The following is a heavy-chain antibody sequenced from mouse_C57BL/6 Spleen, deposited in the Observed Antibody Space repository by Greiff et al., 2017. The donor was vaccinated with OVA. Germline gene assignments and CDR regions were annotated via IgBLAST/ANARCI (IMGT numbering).Heavy chain of an antibody. Sequence: QVQLQQSDAELVKPGASVKISCKVSGYTFTDHTIHWMKQRPGQGLEWIGVINPGSGGTNYNEKFKGKATLTADKSSSTAYMQLSSLTSEDSAVYFCARRRDYYFDYWGQGTTLTVSS. CDR1: GYTFTDHT. D-gene: IGHD2-4*01. CDR3: ARRRDYYFDY. V-gene: IGHV1-78*01. CDR2: INPGSGGT. J-gene: IGHJ2*01.